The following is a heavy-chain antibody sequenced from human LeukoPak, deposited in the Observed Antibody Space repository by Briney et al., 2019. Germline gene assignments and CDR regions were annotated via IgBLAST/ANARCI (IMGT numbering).Heavy chain of an antibody. J-gene: IGHJ4*02. V-gene: IGHV3-30-3*01. CDR3: ARDLVGATDY. CDR2: ISYDGSNK. Sequence: GGSLRLSCAASGLTFSSYAMHWVRQAPGKGLEWVAVISYDGSNKYYADSVKGRFSISRDNSKNTLYLQMNSLRAEDTVVYYCARDLVGATDYWGQGTLVTVSS. D-gene: IGHD1-26*01. CDR1: GLTFSSYA.